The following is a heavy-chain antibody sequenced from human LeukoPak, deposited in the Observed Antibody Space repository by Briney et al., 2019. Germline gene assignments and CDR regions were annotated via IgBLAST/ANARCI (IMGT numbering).Heavy chain of an antibody. CDR2: IYTSGST. CDR1: GGSFSGYY. D-gene: IGHD3-10*01. CDR3: ARERITMVRGVIIRYFDY. J-gene: IGHJ4*02. Sequence: PSETLSLTCAVYGGSFSGYYWSWIRQPAGKGLEWIGRIYTSGSTNYNPSLKSRVTMSVDTSKNQFSLKLSSVTAADTAVYYCARERITMVRGVIIRYFDYWGQGTLVTVSS. V-gene: IGHV4-4*07.